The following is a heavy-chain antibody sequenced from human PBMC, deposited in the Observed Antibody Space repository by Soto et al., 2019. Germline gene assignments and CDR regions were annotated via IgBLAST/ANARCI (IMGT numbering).Heavy chain of an antibody. J-gene: IGHJ4*02. V-gene: IGHV1-69*12. D-gene: IGHD5-18*01. Sequence: QVQLVQSGAEVKKPGSSVKVSCKASGGTFSSYAISWVRQAPGQGLEWMGGIIPIFGTANYAQKFQGRVTIPADESTGTAYMELSSLRAEDTAVYYCARRYWDTAMVTLDYWGPGTLVTVSS. CDR1: GGTFSSYA. CDR2: IIPIFGTA. CDR3: ARRYWDTAMVTLDY.